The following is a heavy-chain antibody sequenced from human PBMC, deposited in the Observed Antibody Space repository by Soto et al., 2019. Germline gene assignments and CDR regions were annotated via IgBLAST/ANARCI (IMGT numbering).Heavy chain of an antibody. CDR3: AEAGSGHGDLDY. V-gene: IGHV3-30-3*02. CDR1: GFTFSSYA. D-gene: IGHD6-19*01. CDR2: ISYDGDNK. J-gene: IGHJ4*02. Sequence: QVQLVESGGGVVQPGRSLRLSCAASGFTFSSYAIHWVRQSPGRGLDWVAIISYDGDNKYYADSVKGRFTISRDNSKNTLWLQMKSLRPEDTAIYYCAEAGSGHGDLDYWGQGTLVTVSS.